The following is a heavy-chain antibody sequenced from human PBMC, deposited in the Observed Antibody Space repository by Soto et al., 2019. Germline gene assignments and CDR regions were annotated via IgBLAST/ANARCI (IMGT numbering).Heavy chain of an antibody. Sequence: EVQLLESGGGLVQPGGSLRLSCVASGFPFSNYAMSWVRQAPGKGLEWVSVISGSGGSTYYADSVKGRFTISRDNSKNALYLQMNGLRAEDTAVYYCAKDAGVVEQLGWFDPWGQGTLVDVCS. D-gene: IGHD2-21*01. CDR3: AKDAGVVEQLGWFDP. V-gene: IGHV3-23*01. CDR1: GFPFSNYA. CDR2: ISGSGGST. J-gene: IGHJ5*02.